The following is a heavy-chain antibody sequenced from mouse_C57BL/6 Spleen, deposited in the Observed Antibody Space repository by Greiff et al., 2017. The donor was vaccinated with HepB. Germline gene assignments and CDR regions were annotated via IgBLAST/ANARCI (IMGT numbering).Heavy chain of an antibody. D-gene: IGHD3-3*01. CDR1: GFSFNTYA. CDR2: IRSKSNNYAT. J-gene: IGHJ4*01. V-gene: IGHV10-1*01. Sequence: EVKLQESGGGLVQPKGSLKLSCAASGFSFNTYAMNWVRQAPGKGLEWVARIRSKSNNYATYYADSVKDRFTISRDDSESMLYLQMNNLKTEDTAMYYCVRHCRDAMDYWGQGTSVTVSS. CDR3: VRHCRDAMDY.